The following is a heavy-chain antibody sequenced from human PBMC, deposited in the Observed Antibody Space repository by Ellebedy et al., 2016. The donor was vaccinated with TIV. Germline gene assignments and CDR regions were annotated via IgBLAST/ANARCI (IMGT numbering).Heavy chain of an antibody. CDR1: GGPMRSRAYY. V-gene: IGHV4-61*02. CDR2: FYTSGVT. CDR3: ARGRSGWITPDY. D-gene: IGHD3-16*01. Sequence: SETLSLXXTVSGGPMRSRAYYWSWIRQPAGKGLEWIGRFYTSGVTNYNPSLKSRVTISVDTSKNQLSLRLNSVTAADTAVYYCARGRSGWITPDYWGQGTLVTVSS. J-gene: IGHJ4*02.